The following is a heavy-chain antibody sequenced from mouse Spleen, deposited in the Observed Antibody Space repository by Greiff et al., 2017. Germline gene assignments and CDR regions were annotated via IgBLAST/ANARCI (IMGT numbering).Heavy chain of an antibody. Sequence: VQLQQPGTELVKPGASVKLSCKASGYTFTSYWMHWVKQRPGQGLEWIGNINPSNGGTNYNEKFKSKATLTVDKSSSTAYMQLSSLTSEDSAVYYCARCGIYYYGSSLHYYAMDYWGQGTSVTVSS. CDR1: GYTFTSYW. CDR2: INPSNGGT. V-gene: IGHV1-53*01. CDR3: ARCGIYYYGSSLHYYAMDY. D-gene: IGHD1-1*01. J-gene: IGHJ4*01.